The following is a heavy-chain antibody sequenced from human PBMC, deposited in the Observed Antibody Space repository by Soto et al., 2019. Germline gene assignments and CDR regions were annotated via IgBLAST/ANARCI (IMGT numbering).Heavy chain of an antibody. J-gene: IGHJ4*02. V-gene: IGHV4-34*01. CDR1: GGSLSGYY. Sequence: QVQLQQWGAGLLKPSETLSLTCAVYGGSLSGYYWSWIRQSPGKGLEWIGEINHSGSTNYNPSLKSRVTISVDTSKNQFSLKLSSVTAADTAVYYCARAWGGVPDYWGQGPLVTVSS. CDR3: ARAWGGVPDY. CDR2: INHSGST. D-gene: IGHD3-16*01.